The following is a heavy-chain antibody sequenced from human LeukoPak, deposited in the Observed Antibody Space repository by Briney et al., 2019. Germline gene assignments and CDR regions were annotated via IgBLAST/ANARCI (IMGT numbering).Heavy chain of an antibody. J-gene: IGHJ4*02. Sequence: GGSLRLSCVASGFTFDDYAMDWVRHAPGKGLEWVSGINWNSGSIGYADSVKGRFTVSRDNAKNSMYLQMNSLRAEDTALYYCAKTYYGSGSSPFDSWGQGTLVTVSS. CDR3: AKTYYGSGSSPFDS. CDR1: GFTFDDYA. V-gene: IGHV3-9*01. CDR2: INWNSGSI. D-gene: IGHD3-10*01.